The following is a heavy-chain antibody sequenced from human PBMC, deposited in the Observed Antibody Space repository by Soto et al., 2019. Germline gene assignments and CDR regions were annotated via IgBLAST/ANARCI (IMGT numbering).Heavy chain of an antibody. Sequence: GAAVKFSCKASGYTFTSYGISWVRQAPGQGLEWMGWISAYNGNTNYAQKLQGRVTMTTDTSTSTAYMELRSLRSDDTAMYYCVRDGTKNLRDWFDPWGQGILVTVSS. CDR1: GYTFTSYG. CDR3: VRDGTKNLRDWFDP. V-gene: IGHV1-18*01. J-gene: IGHJ5*02. CDR2: ISAYNGNT. D-gene: IGHD1-1*01.